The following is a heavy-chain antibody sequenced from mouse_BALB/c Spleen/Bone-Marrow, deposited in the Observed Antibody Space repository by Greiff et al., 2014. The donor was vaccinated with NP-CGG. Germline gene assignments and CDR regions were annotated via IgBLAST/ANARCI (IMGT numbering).Heavy chain of an antibody. Sequence: QVHVKQSGAELVRPGSSVKISCKASGYAFSSYWMNWVKQRPGQGLEWIGQIYPGDGDTNYNGKFKGKATLTADKSSSTAYMQLSSLTSEDSAVYFCARRVYGNYWYFDVWGAGTTATVSS. CDR1: GYAFSSYW. D-gene: IGHD2-1*01. V-gene: IGHV1-80*01. J-gene: IGHJ1*01. CDR3: ARRVYGNYWYFDV. CDR2: IYPGDGDT.